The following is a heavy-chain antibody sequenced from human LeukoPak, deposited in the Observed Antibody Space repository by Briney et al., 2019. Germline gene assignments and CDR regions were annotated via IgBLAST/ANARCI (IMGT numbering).Heavy chain of an antibody. CDR3: AKPYGSGSYYFDY. CDR2: IWYDGSNK. D-gene: IGHD3-10*01. J-gene: IGHJ4*02. CDR1: GFTFSSYG. V-gene: IGHV3-33*06. Sequence: PGRSLRLSCAASGFTFSSYGMHWVRQAPGKGLEWVEVIWYDGSNKYYADSVKGRFTISRDDSKNTLYLQMNSLRAEDTAVYYCAKPYGSGSYYFDYWGQGTLVTVSS.